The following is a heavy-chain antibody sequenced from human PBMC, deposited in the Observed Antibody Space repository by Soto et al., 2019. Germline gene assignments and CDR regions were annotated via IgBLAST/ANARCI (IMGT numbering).Heavy chain of an antibody. CDR1: GYPFTFYD. D-gene: IGHD4-17*01. Sequence: QVQLVQSGAEVKKPGASVRVSCQASGYPFTFYDINWVRQAPGQGLEWMGWMNPKSGNTGSAQRFQGRLTMTVNTSINTAYMDLTSLTSEDGAVYYCGGVHSVTTYFDVWGRGTPVPGSS. J-gene: IGHJ2*01. CDR2: MNPKSGNT. V-gene: IGHV1-8*01. CDR3: GGVHSVTTYFDV.